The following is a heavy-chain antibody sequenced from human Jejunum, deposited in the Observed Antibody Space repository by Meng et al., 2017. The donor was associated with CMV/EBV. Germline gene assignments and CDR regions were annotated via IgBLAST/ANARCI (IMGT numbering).Heavy chain of an antibody. J-gene: IGHJ3*02. CDR1: TFTGHY. CDR3: ASQGYDFWSGYYAFDI. V-gene: IGHV1-2*02. CDR2: INPNSGGA. Sequence: TFTGHYKHWVRQAPGQGLEWMGRINPNSGGANYAQKFQGRVTMTRDTSISTAYMELNRLRSDDTAVYYCASQGYDFWSGYYAFDIWGQGTKVTVSS. D-gene: IGHD3-3*01.